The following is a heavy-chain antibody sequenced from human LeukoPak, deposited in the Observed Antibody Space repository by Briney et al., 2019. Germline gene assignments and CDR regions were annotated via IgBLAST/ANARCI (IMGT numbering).Heavy chain of an antibody. CDR3: AKDSRDGYNYLGLYYFDY. CDR2: IRYDGSNK. Sequence: PPGGSLRLSCAASGFTFSSYGMHWVRQAPGKGLEWVAFIRYDGSNKYCADSVKGRFTISRDNSKNTLYLQMNSLRAEDTAVYYCAKDSRDGYNYLGLYYFDYWGQGTLVTVSS. V-gene: IGHV3-30*02. CDR1: GFTFSSYG. J-gene: IGHJ4*02. D-gene: IGHD5-24*01.